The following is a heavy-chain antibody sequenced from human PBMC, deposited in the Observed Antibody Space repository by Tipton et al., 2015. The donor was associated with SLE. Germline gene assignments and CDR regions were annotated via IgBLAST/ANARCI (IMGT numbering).Heavy chain of an antibody. CDR3: TRMNYDAFDI. D-gene: IGHD1-7*01. J-gene: IGHJ3*02. V-gene: IGHV3-30*03. CDR2: ISYDGSDK. CDR1: GFTFDDYA. Sequence: SLRLSCAASGFTFDDYAMHWVRQAPGKGLEWVAVISYDGSDKYYADSVKGRFTISRDNAKNSLYLQMNSLRAEDTAVYYCTRMNYDAFDIWGQGTMVTVS.